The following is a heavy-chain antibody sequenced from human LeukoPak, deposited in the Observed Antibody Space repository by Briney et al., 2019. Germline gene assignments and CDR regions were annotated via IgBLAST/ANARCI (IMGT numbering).Heavy chain of an antibody. J-gene: IGHJ4*02. V-gene: IGHV3-7*03. CDR1: GFTFSTNW. CDR2: IKQDGSEK. Sequence: GGSLRLSCAASGFTFSTNWMSWVRQAPGKGLEWVANIKQDGSEKYYVDSVKGRSTISRDNAKNSLYLQMNSLTAEGTAVYYCARAGSDTAGRQGYWGQGTRVTVSS. D-gene: IGHD5-18*01. CDR3: ARAGSDTAGRQGY.